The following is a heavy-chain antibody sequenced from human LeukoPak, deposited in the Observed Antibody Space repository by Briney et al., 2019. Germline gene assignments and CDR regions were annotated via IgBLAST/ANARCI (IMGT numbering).Heavy chain of an antibody. D-gene: IGHD6-6*01. J-gene: IGHJ3*02. V-gene: IGHV3-23*01. CDR1: GFSFSRHA. CDR2: ISAGGGYT. Sequence: PGGSLRLSCAASGFSFSRHAMIWVRQAPGKGLEWASIISAGGGYTYYADSVKGQFTISRDNSKNTLYLQMNSLRVEDTAVYYCAKDQSHSSSSRGSFDIWGQGIMVTVSS. CDR3: AKDQSHSSSSRGSFDI.